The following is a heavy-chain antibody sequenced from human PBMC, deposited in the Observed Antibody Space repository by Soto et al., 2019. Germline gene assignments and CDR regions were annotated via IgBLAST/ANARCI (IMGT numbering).Heavy chain of an antibody. Sequence: GGSLRLSCAASGFTFSSYAMSWVRQAPGKGLEWVSAISGSGGSTYYADSVKGRFTISRDNSKNTLYLQMNSLRAEDTAVYYCAKVGRSVLLWFGDLDYWGQGTPAPVYS. V-gene: IGHV3-23*01. J-gene: IGHJ4*02. D-gene: IGHD3-10*01. CDR1: GFTFSSYA. CDR3: AKVGRSVLLWFGDLDY. CDR2: ISGSGGST.